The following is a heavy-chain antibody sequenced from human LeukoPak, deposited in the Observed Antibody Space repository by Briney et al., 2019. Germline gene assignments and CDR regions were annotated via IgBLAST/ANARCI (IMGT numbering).Heavy chain of an antibody. CDR2: ISGSAATT. D-gene: IGHD2-21*02. V-gene: IGHV3-23*01. Sequence: TGGSLRLSCAASGFTFSSYAMNWVRQAPGKGLEWVSFISGSAATTYYADSVKGRFTISRDNSKNTLYLQMNSLRAEDTAVYYCEKEPRDCGGDCFYYFDCWGQGTLVTVSS. CDR1: GFTFSSYA. CDR3: EKEPRDCGGDCFYYFDC. J-gene: IGHJ4*02.